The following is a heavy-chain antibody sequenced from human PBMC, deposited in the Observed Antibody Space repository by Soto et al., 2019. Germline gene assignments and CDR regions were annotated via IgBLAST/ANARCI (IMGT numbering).Heavy chain of an antibody. Sequence: GGSLRLSCAASGFTFSSYAMSWVRQSPGEGLEWVSSVNDSGDRTYYADSVKGRFTISRDNSKNTLYLQMNTLRAEDTALYYCVRAPQSSGWSYNWYDHWGQGTRVTVSS. CDR2: VNDSGDRT. CDR3: VRAPQSSGWSYNWYDH. J-gene: IGHJ5*02. D-gene: IGHD3-22*01. V-gene: IGHV3-23*01. CDR1: GFTFSSYA.